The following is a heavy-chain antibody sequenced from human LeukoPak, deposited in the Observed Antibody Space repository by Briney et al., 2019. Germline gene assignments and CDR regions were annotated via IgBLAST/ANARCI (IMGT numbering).Heavy chain of an antibody. CDR2: IYTSGST. J-gene: IGHJ4*02. CDR1: GGSISSGSYY. CDR3: ARARSGSSWYFDY. Sequence: ASQTLSLTCTVSGGSISSGSYYWSWIRQPAGKGLEWIGRIYTSGSTNYNPSLKSRVTISIDTSKNQFSLKLSSVTAADTAVYYCARARSGSSWYFDYWGQGTLVTVSS. D-gene: IGHD3-10*01. V-gene: IGHV4-61*02.